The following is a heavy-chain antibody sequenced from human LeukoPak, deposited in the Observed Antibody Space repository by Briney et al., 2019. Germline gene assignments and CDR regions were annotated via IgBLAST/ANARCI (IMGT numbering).Heavy chain of an antibody. CDR2: ISAHNGDT. V-gene: IGHV1-18*01. Sequence: ASVKVSCKTSGYTFSSYGISWVRQAPGQGLEWMGWISAHNGDTNHAQKLQGRVTMTTDTSTSTAYMELRSLRSDDTALYYCARSEILRPPHYWGQGTLVIVFS. J-gene: IGHJ4*02. CDR1: GYTFSSYG. CDR3: ARSEILRPPHY. D-gene: IGHD6-6*01.